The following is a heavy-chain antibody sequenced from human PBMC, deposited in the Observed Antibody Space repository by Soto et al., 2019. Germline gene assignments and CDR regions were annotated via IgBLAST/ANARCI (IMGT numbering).Heavy chain of an antibody. V-gene: IGHV1-18*01. CDR2: LNTYNGNT. D-gene: IGHD2-15*01. J-gene: IGHJ6*02. CDR1: GYTFTRYG. Sequence: QVQLVQSGAEVKNPGASVKVSCKASGYTFTRYGIGWARQAPGQGLEWMGWLNTYNGNTNYAQNVQGRVTLTTDTSTSTAYMELRSLRSNDTAIYYCAMVEVYVTPSPQDVWGQGTTVIVSS. CDR3: AMVEVYVTPSPQDV.